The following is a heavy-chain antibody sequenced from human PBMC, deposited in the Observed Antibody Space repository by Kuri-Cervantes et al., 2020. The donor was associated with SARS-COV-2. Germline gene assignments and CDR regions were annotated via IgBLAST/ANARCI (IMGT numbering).Heavy chain of an antibody. Sequence: ASVKVSCKASGYTFPSYDINWVRQATGQGLEWMGWMDPNSCNTGYAQKFQGRVTMTRNTSISTAYRELSSLRSEDTAVYYCAKVAPGPGYYDSSGYYHFDYWGQGTLVTVSS. CDR3: AKVAPGPGYYDSSGYYHFDY. D-gene: IGHD3-22*01. V-gene: IGHV1-8*01. CDR2: MDPNSCNT. CDR1: GYTFPSYD. J-gene: IGHJ4*02.